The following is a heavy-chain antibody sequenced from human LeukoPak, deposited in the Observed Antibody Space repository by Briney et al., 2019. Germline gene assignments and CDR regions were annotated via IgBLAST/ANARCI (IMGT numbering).Heavy chain of an antibody. V-gene: IGHV3-30-3*01. J-gene: IGHJ6*02. D-gene: IGHD1-26*01. Sequence: HSGGSLRLSCAASGFTLSSYAMHWVRQAPGEGLEWVAVISYDGSNKYYADSVKGRFTISRDNSKNTLYLQMNSLRAEDTAVYYCARGGIVGPTSYFYYGMDVWGQGTTVTVSS. CDR2: ISYDGSNK. CDR1: GFTLSSYA. CDR3: ARGGIVGPTSYFYYGMDV.